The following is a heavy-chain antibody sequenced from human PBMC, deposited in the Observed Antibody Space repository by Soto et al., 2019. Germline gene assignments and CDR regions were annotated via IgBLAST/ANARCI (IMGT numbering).Heavy chain of an antibody. V-gene: IGHV3-66*01. CDR3: AIPGYCSGGSCDY. Sequence: EVQLVESGGGLVQPGGSLRLSCAASVFTVSDNYMSWVRQAPGKGLEWVSVVYSGGSTYFADSVKGRFTISRDNSKNTLYLQMNSLRAEDTAVYYCAIPGYCSGGSCDYWGQGTLVTVSS. J-gene: IGHJ4*02. D-gene: IGHD2-15*01. CDR2: VYSGGST. CDR1: VFTVSDNY.